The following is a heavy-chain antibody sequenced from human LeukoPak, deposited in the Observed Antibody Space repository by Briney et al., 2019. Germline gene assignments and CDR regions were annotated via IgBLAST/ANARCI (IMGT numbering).Heavy chain of an antibody. Sequence: PSETLSLTCTVSGGSISSGSYYWSWIRQPAGKGLEWIGRIYTSGSTNYNPSLKSRVTISVDTSKNQFSLKLSSVTAADTAVYYCARVQYGGYGRLDYYYYYMDVWGKGTTVTVSS. CDR1: GGSISSGSYY. V-gene: IGHV4-61*02. D-gene: IGHD4-17*01. CDR2: IYTSGST. J-gene: IGHJ6*03. CDR3: ARVQYGGYGRLDYYYYYMDV.